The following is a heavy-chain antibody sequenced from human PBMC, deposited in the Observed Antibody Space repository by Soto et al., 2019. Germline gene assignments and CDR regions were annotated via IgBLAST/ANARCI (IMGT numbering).Heavy chain of an antibody. J-gene: IGHJ4*02. CDR1: GYSFQRYG. V-gene: IGHV1-18*01. CDR3: AIDSPRSGLLGGNY. D-gene: IGHD6-19*01. Sequence: QVQLVQSGAEVKRPGASVKVSCKASGYSFQRYGISWVRQAPGQGLEWVGWISAFNCDTKYAQRLQDRVSMTTDTSTDTAHMELRSLRSDDTAIYYCAIDSPRSGLLGGNYWGQGTLVTVSS. CDR2: ISAFNCDT.